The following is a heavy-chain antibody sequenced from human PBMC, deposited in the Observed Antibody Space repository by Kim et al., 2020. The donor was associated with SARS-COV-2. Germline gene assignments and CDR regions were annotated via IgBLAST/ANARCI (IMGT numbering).Heavy chain of an antibody. Sequence: SETLSLTCTVSGGSISITNYYWAWIRQPPGKGLEWIGKIYYSGSTYYNPSLKSRVTISVDTSRNQFSLKLTSMTAADTAVYYCARDTFLDYWGQGTLVTVSS. J-gene: IGHJ4*02. CDR1: GGSISITNYY. D-gene: IGHD2-21*01. CDR2: IYYSGST. CDR3: ARDTFLDY. V-gene: IGHV4-39*07.